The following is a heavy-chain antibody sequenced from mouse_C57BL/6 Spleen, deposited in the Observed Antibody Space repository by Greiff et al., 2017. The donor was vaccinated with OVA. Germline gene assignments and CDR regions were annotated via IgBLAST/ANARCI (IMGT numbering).Heavy chain of an antibody. CDR1: GYTFTDYE. D-gene: IGHD1-1*01. CDR3: TRYYGNSLDY. CDR2: IDPETGGT. J-gene: IGHJ2*01. V-gene: IGHV1-15*01. Sequence: VQLQQSGAELVRPGASVTLSCKASGYTFTDYEMHWVKQTPVHGLEWIGAIDPETGGTAYNQKFKGKVILTADKSSSTAYMELRSLTSEDSAVYYCTRYYGNSLDYWGQGTTLTVSS.